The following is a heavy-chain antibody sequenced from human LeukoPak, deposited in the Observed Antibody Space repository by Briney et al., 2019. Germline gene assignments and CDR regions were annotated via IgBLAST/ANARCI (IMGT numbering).Heavy chain of an antibody. CDR3: ARDGGRTSSDAVEI. J-gene: IGHJ3*02. CDR1: GGSISSGDYY. Sequence: PSQTLSLTCTVSGGSISSGDYYWSWIRQPPGKGLEWIGYIYYSGSTYYNPSLKSRVTMSVDTSKNQFSLKLTSVTAADTAVYYCARDGGRTSSDAVEIWGQGTMVIVSS. D-gene: IGHD2-2*01. V-gene: IGHV4-30-4*01. CDR2: IYYSGST.